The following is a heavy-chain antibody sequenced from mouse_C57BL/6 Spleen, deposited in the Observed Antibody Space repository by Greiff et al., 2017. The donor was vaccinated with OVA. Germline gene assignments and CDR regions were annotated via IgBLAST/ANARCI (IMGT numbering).Heavy chain of an antibody. V-gene: IGHV1-82*01. CDR1: GYAFSSSW. D-gene: IGHD1-1*02. CDR3: ARRDYGYFDY. Sequence: QVQLQQSGPELVKPGASVKISCKASGYAFSSSWMNWVKQRPGKGLEWIGRIYPGDGDTNYNGKFKGKATLTADKSSSTAYMQLSSLTSEDSAVYFCARRDYGYFDYRGQGTTLTVSS. J-gene: IGHJ2*01. CDR2: IYPGDGDT.